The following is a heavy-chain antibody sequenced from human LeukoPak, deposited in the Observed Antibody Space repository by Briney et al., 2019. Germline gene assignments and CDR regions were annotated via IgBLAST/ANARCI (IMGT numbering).Heavy chain of an antibody. V-gene: IGHV1-46*01. CDR2: INPSGGST. CDR3: ARGGPNDYSNYNWFDP. D-gene: IGHD4-11*01. Sequence: GASVKVSCKASGCTFTSYYMHWVRQAPGQGLEWMGIINPSGGSTSYAQKFQGRVTMTRDMSTSTVYMELSSLRSEDTAVYYCARGGPNDYSNYNWFDPWGQGTLVTVSS. J-gene: IGHJ5*02. CDR1: GCTFTSYY.